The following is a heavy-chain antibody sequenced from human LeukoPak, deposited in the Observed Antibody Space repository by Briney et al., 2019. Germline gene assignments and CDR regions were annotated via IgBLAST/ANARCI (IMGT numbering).Heavy chain of an antibody. V-gene: IGHV3-7*01. D-gene: IGHD1-26*01. CDR1: GFTFSSYW. J-gene: IGHJ4*02. CDR3: ARAQWELLWYFDY. Sequence: GGSLRLSCAASGFTFSSYWMSWVRQAPGKGLEWVANIKQDGSEKYYVDSVKGRFTISRDNAKNSLYLQMNSLRAEDTAVYYCARAQWELLWYFDYWGQGTLVTVSS. CDR2: IKQDGSEK.